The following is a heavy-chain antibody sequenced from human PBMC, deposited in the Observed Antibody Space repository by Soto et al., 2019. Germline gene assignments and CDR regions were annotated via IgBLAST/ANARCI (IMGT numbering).Heavy chain of an antibody. CDR2: IYYSGST. J-gene: IGHJ4*02. Sequence: ETLSLTCTVSGGSISSYYWSWIRQPPGKGLEWIGYIYYSGSTNYNPSLKSRVTISVDTSKNQFSLKLSSVTAADTAVYYCARYSSGYQRHFDYWGQGTLVTVSS. D-gene: IGHD3-22*01. CDR3: ARYSSGYQRHFDY. CDR1: GGSISSYY. V-gene: IGHV4-59*12.